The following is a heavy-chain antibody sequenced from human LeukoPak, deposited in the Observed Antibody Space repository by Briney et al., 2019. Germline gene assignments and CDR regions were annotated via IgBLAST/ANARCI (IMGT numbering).Heavy chain of an antibody. CDR3: ARDRTTGISPVDY. J-gene: IGHJ4*02. V-gene: IGHV3-30*04. D-gene: IGHD1-1*01. CDR1: GFTFSSYA. CDR2: ISYDGSNK. Sequence: GGSLGLSCAASGFTFSSYAMHWVRQAPGKGLEWVAVISYDGSNKYYADSVKGRFTISRDNSKNTLYLQMNSLRAEDTAVYYCARDRTTGISPVDYWGQGTLVTVSS.